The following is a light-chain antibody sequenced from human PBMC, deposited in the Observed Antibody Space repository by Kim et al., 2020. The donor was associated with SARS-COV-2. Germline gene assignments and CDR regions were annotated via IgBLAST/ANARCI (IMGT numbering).Light chain of an antibody. CDR2: DTS. CDR3: QQTYSIPVT. V-gene: IGKV1-39*01. J-gene: IGKJ5*01. CDR1: QSISSY. Sequence: ASVGEIVMITCRESQSISSYLNWYQQRPGEAPKLLMYDTSTLQSGVPSRFSGSGSGTDFTLTISSLQPEDFATYYCQQTYSIPVTFGQGTRLEIK.